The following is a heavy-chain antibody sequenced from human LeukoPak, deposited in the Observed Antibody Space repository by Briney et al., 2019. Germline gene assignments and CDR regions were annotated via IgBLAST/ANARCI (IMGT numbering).Heavy chain of an antibody. V-gene: IGHV1-18*01. Sequence: GASVKVSCKTSGYTFTNYVISWVRQAPGQGLEWVGWISAYNGNTNYAQKLQGRVTVTTDISTSTAYMELRSLRSDDPAVYYCSREYQYSRGDYWGQGTLVTVSS. J-gene: IGHJ4*02. D-gene: IGHD6-13*01. CDR3: SREYQYSRGDY. CDR1: GYTFTNYV. CDR2: ISAYNGNT.